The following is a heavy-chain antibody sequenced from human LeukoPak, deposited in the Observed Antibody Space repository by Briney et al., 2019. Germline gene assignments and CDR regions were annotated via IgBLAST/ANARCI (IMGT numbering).Heavy chain of an antibody. J-gene: IGHJ4*02. D-gene: IGHD6-6*01. CDR2: ISYDGGST. CDR1: GFTFSTYA. V-gene: IGHV3-30*18. Sequence: PGGSLRLSCAASGFTFSTYAMHWVRQAPGKGVEWLAIISYDGGSTSYEDSVKGRFTISRDNSKNTLYLQMSSLRTEDTAVYYCAKIEGSSSYYFDYWGQGTLVTVSS. CDR3: AKIEGSSSYYFDY.